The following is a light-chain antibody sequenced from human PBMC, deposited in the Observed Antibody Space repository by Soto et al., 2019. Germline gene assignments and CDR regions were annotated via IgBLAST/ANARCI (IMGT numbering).Light chain of an antibody. Sequence: QSVLTQPPSVSGAPGQRVTISCTGSSSNIGAGYDVHWYQQLPGKAPKLLIYDDDKRPSGIPDRFSGSKSGTSATLGITGFQTGDEADYYCGSWDSSLSAYVFGTGTKVTVL. CDR1: SSNIGAGYD. V-gene: IGLV1-51*01. CDR3: GSWDSSLSAYV. J-gene: IGLJ1*01. CDR2: DDD.